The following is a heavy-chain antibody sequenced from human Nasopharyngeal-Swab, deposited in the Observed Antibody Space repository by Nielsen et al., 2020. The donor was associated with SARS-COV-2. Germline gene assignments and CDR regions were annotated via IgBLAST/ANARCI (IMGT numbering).Heavy chain of an antibody. V-gene: IGHV3-21*01. CDR2: ISSSSSYM. CDR1: GFTFSSYS. Sequence: ETLSLTCAASGFTFSSYSMNWVRQAPGKGLEWVSSISSSSSYMYYADSVKGRFTISRDNAKNSLYLQMNSLRAEDTAVYYCARDPGRWVRGVYYWGQGTLVTVSS. D-gene: IGHD3-10*01. CDR3: ARDPGRWVRGVYY. J-gene: IGHJ4*02.